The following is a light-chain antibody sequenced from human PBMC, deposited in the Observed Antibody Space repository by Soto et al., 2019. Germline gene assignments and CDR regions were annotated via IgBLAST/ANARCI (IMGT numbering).Light chain of an antibody. CDR1: QSVSSN. CDR3: KQYGSSPSIT. Sequence: EIVMTQSPATLSVSPGERATLSCRASQSVSSNLAWYQQKPGQGPRLLIYDASTRAAGIPARFSGSGSGTEFTLTITSLQSEDFAVYYCKQYGSSPSITFGQGTRLEIK. V-gene: IGKV3-15*01. J-gene: IGKJ5*01. CDR2: DAS.